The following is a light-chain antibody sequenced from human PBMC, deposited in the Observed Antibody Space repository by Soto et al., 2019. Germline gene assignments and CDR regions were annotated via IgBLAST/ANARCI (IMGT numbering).Light chain of an antibody. V-gene: IGLV2-14*01. CDR3: SSYTSGSSHYV. CDR2: GVT. J-gene: IGLJ1*01. CDR1: SSDVGGYIY. Sequence: QSVLTQPASVSGSPGQSITISCTGTSSDVGGYIYVSWYQHHPGKAPKLIIYGVTNRPSGVSNRFSGSKSGNTASLTISGLQAEDEADYHCSSYTSGSSHYVFGTGTKVTVL.